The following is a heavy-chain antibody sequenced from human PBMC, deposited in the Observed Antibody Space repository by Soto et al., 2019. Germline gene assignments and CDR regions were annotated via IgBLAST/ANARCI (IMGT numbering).Heavy chain of an antibody. CDR3: ARPIISSSPDYDMDV. CDR2: TYYRSKWYN. D-gene: IGHD3-10*01. J-gene: IGHJ6*02. V-gene: IGHV6-1*01. Sequence: PSQTLSLTCAISGDSVSSNSAAWNWIRQSPSRGLEWLGRTYYRSKWYNDYAVSVKSRVTISVDTSKNQFSLKLTSVTAADTAVYYCARPIISSSPDYDMDVWRQGTTVTVSS. CDR1: GDSVSSNSAA.